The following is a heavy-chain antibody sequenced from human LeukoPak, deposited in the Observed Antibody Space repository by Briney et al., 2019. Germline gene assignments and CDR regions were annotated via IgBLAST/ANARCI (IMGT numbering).Heavy chain of an antibody. J-gene: IGHJ6*02. CDR3: ARVRSGLHMDV. CDR1: GFTFSTYT. D-gene: IGHD2-15*01. V-gene: IGHV3-21*01. Sequence: TGGSLRLSCAASGFTFSTYTMNWVHQAPGKGLEWVSSISTGSSYIYYADSVRGRFTISRDNAKNSLYLQMNSLRAEDTALYYCARVRSGLHMDVWGQGTTVTVSS. CDR2: ISTGSSYI.